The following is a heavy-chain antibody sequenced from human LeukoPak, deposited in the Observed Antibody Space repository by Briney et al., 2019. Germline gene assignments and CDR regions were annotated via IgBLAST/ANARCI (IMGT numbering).Heavy chain of an antibody. Sequence: SVKVSCKASGYTFTAYDISWVRQAPGQGLEWMGGIIPIFGTANYAQKFQGRVTITADKSTSTAYMELSSLRSEDTAVYYCARENHYDSSGYFEYWGQGTLVTVSS. D-gene: IGHD3-22*01. CDR3: ARENHYDSSGYFEY. V-gene: IGHV1-69*06. J-gene: IGHJ4*02. CDR1: GYTFTAYD. CDR2: IIPIFGTA.